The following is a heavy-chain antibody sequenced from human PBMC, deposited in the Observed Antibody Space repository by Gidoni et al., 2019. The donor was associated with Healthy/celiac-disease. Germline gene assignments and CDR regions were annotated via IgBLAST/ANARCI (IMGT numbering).Heavy chain of an antibody. CDR1: GFTFSSYA. D-gene: IGHD6-6*01. J-gene: IGHJ4*02. CDR3: AKPSSSSSADGYYFDY. CDR2: ISGSGGST. Sequence: EVQLLESGGGLVQPGGSLRLSCAASGFTFSSYAMSWVRQAPGKGLEWVSAISGSGGSTYYADSVKGRFTISRDNSKNTLYLQMNSLRAEDTAVYYCAKPSSSSSADGYYFDYWGQGTLVTVSS. V-gene: IGHV3-23*01.